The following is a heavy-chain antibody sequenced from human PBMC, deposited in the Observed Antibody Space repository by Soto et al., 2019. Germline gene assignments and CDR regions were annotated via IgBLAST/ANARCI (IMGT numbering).Heavy chain of an antibody. D-gene: IGHD5-18*01. J-gene: IGHJ4*02. CDR3: ARRAGNHRGYPIDS. Sequence: QVQLQESGPGLVKPSQTLSLTCAVSGGSIRSDGSYWTWIRQLPGGGLEWIGYIYYSGSTSYNPSLESRASISVDSSENQFSLRLTSVTAADTAVYYCARRAGNHRGYPIDSWGQGTLVTVSS. CDR1: GGSIRSDGSY. CDR2: IYYSGST. V-gene: IGHV4-31*11.